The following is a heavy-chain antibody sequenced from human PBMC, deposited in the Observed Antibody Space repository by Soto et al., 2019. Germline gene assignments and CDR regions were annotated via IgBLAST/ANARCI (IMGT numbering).Heavy chain of an antibody. Sequence: VQLVESGGGEVQPGRSLRLSCAASGFKYTDFALHWVRQAPGKGLEWVAIISYDGSDKYYADSVKGRFVISRDNPKNTVLLEMNRLRPGGTAVYFCARRAWDSYYAIDVWGQGTTVTVFS. CDR1: GFKYTDFA. CDR3: ARRAWDSYYAIDV. J-gene: IGHJ6*02. V-gene: IGHV3-30*09. CDR2: ISYDGSDK. D-gene: IGHD3-22*01.